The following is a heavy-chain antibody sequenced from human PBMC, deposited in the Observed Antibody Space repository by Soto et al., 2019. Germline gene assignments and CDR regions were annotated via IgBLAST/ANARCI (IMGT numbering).Heavy chain of an antibody. CDR1: GYTFTGYY. D-gene: IGHD6-13*01. Sequence: ASVKVSCKASGYTFTGYYMHWVRQAPGQGLEWMGWINPNSGGTNYAQKFQGWVTMTRDTSISTAYMELSRLRSDDTAVYYCARDGIAAAGRGYYYYYYVDVWGKGTTVTVS. V-gene: IGHV1-2*04. CDR3: ARDGIAAAGRGYYYYYYVDV. J-gene: IGHJ6*03. CDR2: INPNSGGT.